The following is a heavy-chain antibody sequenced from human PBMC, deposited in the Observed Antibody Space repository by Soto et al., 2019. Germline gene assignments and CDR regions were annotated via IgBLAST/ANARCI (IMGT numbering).Heavy chain of an antibody. CDR2: IIPIFGTA. J-gene: IGHJ5*02. V-gene: IGHV1-69*01. CDR1: GGTFSSYA. CDR3: ARDPAAGTWLDP. Sequence: SCKASGGTFSSYAISWVRQAPGQGLEWMGGIIPIFGTANYAQKFQGRVTITADESTSTAYMELSSLRSEDTAVYYCARDPAAGTWLDPWGQGTLVTVSS. D-gene: IGHD6-13*01.